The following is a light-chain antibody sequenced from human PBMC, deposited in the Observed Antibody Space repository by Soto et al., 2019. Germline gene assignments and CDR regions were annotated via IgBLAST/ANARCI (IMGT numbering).Light chain of an antibody. V-gene: IGKV1-27*01. Sequence: DIQMTQSPSSLSASVGDTVTITCRASQGIIDYLAWYQQRPGKVPKLLIYAASTLQTGVPSRFSGSGAGTDFTLTISSLQPEDVGSYYCQKYDTAPQKFGQGTRVEIK. J-gene: IGKJ1*01. CDR1: QGIIDY. CDR3: QKYDTAPQK. CDR2: AAS.